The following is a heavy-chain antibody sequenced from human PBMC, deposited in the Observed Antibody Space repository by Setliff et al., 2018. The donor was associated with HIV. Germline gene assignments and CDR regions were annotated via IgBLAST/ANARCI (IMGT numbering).Heavy chain of an antibody. V-gene: IGHV4-34*01. CDR3: ARDKPGEYYFDY. CDR2: INHSGST. J-gene: IGHJ4*02. CDR1: GGSFSGYY. Sequence: SETLSLTCAVYGGSFSGYYWSWIRQPPGKGLECIGEINHSGSTNHNPSLKSRVTISVDTSKKQFSLRLSSVTTADTAVYYCARDKPGEYYFDYWGQGTLVTVSS.